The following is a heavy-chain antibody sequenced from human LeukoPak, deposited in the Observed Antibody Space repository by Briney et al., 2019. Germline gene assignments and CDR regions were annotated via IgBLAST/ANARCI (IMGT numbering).Heavy chain of an antibody. D-gene: IGHD3-10*01. CDR3: ARVSLVRGAPDYYFDY. CDR2: IYTSGST. V-gene: IGHV4-4*07. J-gene: IGHJ4*02. CDR1: GDSISNYY. Sequence: SETLSLTCTVSGDSISNYYWSWIRQPAGKGLEWIGRIYTSGSTNYNPSLKSRVTMSVDTSKNQFSLKLSSVSAADTAVYYCARVSLVRGAPDYYFDYWGQGTLVTVSS.